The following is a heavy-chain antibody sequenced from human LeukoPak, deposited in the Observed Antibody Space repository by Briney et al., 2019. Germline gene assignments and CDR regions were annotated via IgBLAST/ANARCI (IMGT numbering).Heavy chain of an antibody. CDR3: ARTYYYDSSGYYYFDY. CDR2: IYTSGST. J-gene: IGHJ4*02. CDR1: GGSISSYY. Sequence: PSETLSLTCTVSGGSISSYYWSWIRQPAGKGLEWIGRIYTSGSTNYNPSLKSRVTMSVGTSKNQFSLKLSSVTAADTAVYYCARTYYYDSSGYYYFDYWGQGTLVTVSS. V-gene: IGHV4-4*07. D-gene: IGHD3-22*01.